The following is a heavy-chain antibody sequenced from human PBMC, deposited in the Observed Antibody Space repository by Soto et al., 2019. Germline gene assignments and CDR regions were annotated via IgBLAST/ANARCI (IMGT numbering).Heavy chain of an antibody. CDR1: GYSFTTYA. CDR2: INGGNGKT. J-gene: IGHJ6*02. Sequence: ASVKVSRKASGYSFTTYALHWVRQAPGQRLEWMAWINGGNGKTKYSQKFQDRVTITRDTTASIAYMELSSLRSEDTAVYYCARGKGMEENYYYHGMDVWGQGTTVTVSS. V-gene: IGHV1-3*01. D-gene: IGHD1-1*01. CDR3: ARGKGMEENYYYHGMDV.